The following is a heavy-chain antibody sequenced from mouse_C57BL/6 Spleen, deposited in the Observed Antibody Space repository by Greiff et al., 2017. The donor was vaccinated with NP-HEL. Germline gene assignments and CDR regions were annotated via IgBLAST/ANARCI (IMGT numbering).Heavy chain of an antibody. J-gene: IGHJ3*01. D-gene: IGHD4-1*01. Sequence: VQLQQSGAELVMPGASVKLSCKASGYTFTSYWMHWVKQRPGQGLEWIGEIDPSDSYTNYNQKFKGKSTLTVDKSSSTAYMQLSSLTSEDSAVYYCARLGVTGTLAYWGQRTLVTVSA. CDR1: GYTFTSYW. CDR3: ARLGVTGTLAY. V-gene: IGHV1-69*01. CDR2: IDPSDSYT.